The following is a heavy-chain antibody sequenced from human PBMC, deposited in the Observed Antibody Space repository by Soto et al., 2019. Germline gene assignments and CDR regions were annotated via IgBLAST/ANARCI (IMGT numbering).Heavy chain of an antibody. CDR2: IYYSGTT. CDR1: GGSISSYY. CDR3: ARGYNWNDDDRDTWFDP. V-gene: IGHV4-59*01. J-gene: IGHJ5*02. D-gene: IGHD1-1*01. Sequence: QVQLQESGPGLVKPSETLSLTCTVSGGSISSYYWNWIRQPPRKGLEWIGYIYYSGTTNYNPSLKRRVTQYVDTSKNQVSLELTSVTAADTAVYYCARGYNWNDDDRDTWFDPWGQGTLVTVSS.